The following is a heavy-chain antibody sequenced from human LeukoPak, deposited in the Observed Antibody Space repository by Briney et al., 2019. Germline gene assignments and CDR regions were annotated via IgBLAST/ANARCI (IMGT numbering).Heavy chain of an antibody. J-gene: IGHJ4*02. CDR3: ARSPDGLYYFDY. CDR2: IYYSGST. CDR1: GGSISSGDYY. V-gene: IGHV4-61*08. Sequence: PSETLSLTCTVSGGSISSGDYYWSWIRQPPGKGLEWIGYIYYSGSTNYNPSLKSRVTISVDTSKNQFSLKLSSVTAADTAVYYCARSPDGLYYFDYWGQGTLVTVSS. D-gene: IGHD3-10*01.